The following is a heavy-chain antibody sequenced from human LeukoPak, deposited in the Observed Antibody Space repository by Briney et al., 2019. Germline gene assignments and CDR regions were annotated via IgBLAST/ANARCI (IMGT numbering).Heavy chain of an antibody. CDR2: ISAYNGNT. Sequence: ASVKVSCKASGYTFTSYGISWVRHAPGQGLEWMGWISAYNGNTNYAQKLQGRVTMTTDTSTSTAYMELRSLRSDDTAVYYCARVPRDIVVVPAAMSPNSYGPTNYYYYYYMDVWGKGTTVTVSS. D-gene: IGHD2-2*01. J-gene: IGHJ6*03. CDR3: ARVPRDIVVVPAAMSPNSYGPTNYYYYYYMDV. CDR1: GYTFTSYG. V-gene: IGHV1-18*01.